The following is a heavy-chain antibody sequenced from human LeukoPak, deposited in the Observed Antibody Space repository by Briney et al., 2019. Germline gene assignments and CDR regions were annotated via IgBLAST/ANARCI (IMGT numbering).Heavy chain of an antibody. CDR1: GGTFSSYA. D-gene: IGHD6-13*01. Sequence: ASVKLSCKASGGTFSSYAISWVREAPGQGLEWMGGIIPIFGTANYAQKFQGRVTITADKSTSTAYMELSSLRSEDTAVYYCARETAAARAFDIWGQGTMVTVSS. CDR3: ARETAAARAFDI. J-gene: IGHJ3*02. V-gene: IGHV1-69*06. CDR2: IIPIFGTA.